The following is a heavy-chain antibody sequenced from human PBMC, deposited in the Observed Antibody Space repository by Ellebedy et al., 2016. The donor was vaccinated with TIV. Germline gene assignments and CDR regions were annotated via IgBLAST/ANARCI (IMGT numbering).Heavy chain of an antibody. CDR2: IYYSGST. D-gene: IGHD6-19*01. CDR1: GGSISSSSYY. V-gene: IGHV4-39*02. CDR3: ARDCIAVAETDY. Sequence: SETLSLTXTVSGGSISSSSYYWGWIRQPPGKGLEWIGSIYYSGSTYYNPSLKSRVTISVDTSKNQFSLKLSSVTAADTAVYYCARDCIAVAETDYWGQGTLVTVSS. J-gene: IGHJ4*02.